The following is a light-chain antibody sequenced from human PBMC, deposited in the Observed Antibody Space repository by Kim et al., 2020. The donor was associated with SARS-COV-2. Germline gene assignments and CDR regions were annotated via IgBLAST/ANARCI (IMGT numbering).Light chain of an antibody. CDR2: EDD. CDR1: SGSIASHY. CDR3: QSYDNSNPGV. V-gene: IGLV6-57*03. J-gene: IGLJ3*02. Sequence: NFMLTQPHSVSESPGKTVTISCTRSSGSIASHYVQWYQQRPGRAPTTVIYEDDQRPSGVPDRFSGYIDRSSNSASLTISGLKTEDEADYYCQSYDNSNPGVFGGGTQLTVL.